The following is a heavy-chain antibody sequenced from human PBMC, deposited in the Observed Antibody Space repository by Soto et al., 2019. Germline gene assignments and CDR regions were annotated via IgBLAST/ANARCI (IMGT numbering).Heavy chain of an antibody. D-gene: IGHD2-15*01. V-gene: IGHV1-69*12. CDR3: AIQGCSGGSGFPPYYYCGMDV. J-gene: IGHJ6*02. CDR2: IIPIFGTA. Sequence: QVQLVQSGAEVKKPGSSVKVSCKASGGTFSSYAISWVRQAPGQGLEWMGGIIPIFGTANHAQKFQGRVTITADESTNTAYMELSSLRSEDTAVYYCAIQGCSGGSGFPPYYYCGMDVWGQGTTVIVSS. CDR1: GGTFSSYA.